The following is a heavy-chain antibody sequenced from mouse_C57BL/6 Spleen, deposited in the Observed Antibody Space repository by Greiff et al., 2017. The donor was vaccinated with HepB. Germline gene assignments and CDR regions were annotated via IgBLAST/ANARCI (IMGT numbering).Heavy chain of an antibody. CDR1: GYTFTSYW. J-gene: IGHJ3*01. CDR2: IDPSDSYT. CDR3: GRGEDYDYDRPFRFAY. D-gene: IGHD2-4*01. V-gene: IGHV1-69*01. Sequence: QVQLQQSGAELVMPGASVKLSCKASGYTFTSYWMHWVKQRPGQGLEWIGEIDPSDSYTNYNQKFKGKSTLTVDKSSSTAYMQLSSLTSEDSAVYYCGRGEDYDYDRPFRFAYWGQGTLVTVSA.